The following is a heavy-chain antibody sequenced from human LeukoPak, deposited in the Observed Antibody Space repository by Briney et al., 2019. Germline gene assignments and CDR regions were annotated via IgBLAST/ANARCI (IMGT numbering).Heavy chain of an antibody. Sequence: QPGGSLRLSCAGSGFTFSRYWMSWVRQAPGKGLGWVANIKQDGTAKYYVDSVKGRFTMSRDNDKNSLYLQMNSLRVEDTAVYYCARVLFDTYDSSGYYYNYWGQGTLVTVSS. D-gene: IGHD3-22*01. CDR1: GFTFSRYW. CDR2: IKQDGTAK. CDR3: ARVLFDTYDSSGYYYNY. J-gene: IGHJ4*02. V-gene: IGHV3-7*01.